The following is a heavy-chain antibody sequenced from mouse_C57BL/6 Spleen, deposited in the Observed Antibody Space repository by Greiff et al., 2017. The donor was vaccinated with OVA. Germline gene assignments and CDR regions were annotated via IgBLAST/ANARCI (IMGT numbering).Heavy chain of an antibody. CDR1: GYTFTSYW. D-gene: IGHD2-3*01. Sequence: VQLQQPGAELVKPGASVKLSCKASGYTFTSYWMQWVKQRPGQGLEWIGEIDPSDSYTNYNQKFKGKSTLTVDTSSSTAYMQLSSLTSADSAVYYCASSYDGYPHYWGQGTTLTVSS. V-gene: IGHV1-50*01. CDR2: IDPSDSYT. CDR3: ASSYDGYPHY. J-gene: IGHJ2*01.